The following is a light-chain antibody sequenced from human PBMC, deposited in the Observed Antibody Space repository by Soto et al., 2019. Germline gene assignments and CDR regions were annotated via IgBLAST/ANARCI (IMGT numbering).Light chain of an antibody. J-gene: IGLJ3*02. Sequence: QSALTQPASVSGSPGQSITISCTGTRRDVGGYKFVSWYQHHPGKAPKLMIYEVNNRPSGVSNRFSGSKSGNTASLTISGLQPEDEADYYCLSYTSANTRVFGGGTKLTVL. V-gene: IGLV2-14*01. CDR1: RRDVGGYKF. CDR2: EVN. CDR3: LSYTSANTRV.